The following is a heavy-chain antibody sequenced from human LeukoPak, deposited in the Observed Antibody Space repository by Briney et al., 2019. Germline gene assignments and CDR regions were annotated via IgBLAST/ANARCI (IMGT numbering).Heavy chain of an antibody. D-gene: IGHD3-3*01. CDR2: IKQDGSEK. Sequence: GGSLRLSCAASGFTFSSYWMSWVRQAPGKGLEWVANIKQDGSEKYYVDSVKGRFTISRDNAKNSLYLQMNSLRAEDTAVYYCARDVRFLEWLIDCWGQGTLVTVSS. CDR1: GFTFSSYW. J-gene: IGHJ4*02. CDR3: ARDVRFLEWLIDC. V-gene: IGHV3-7*01.